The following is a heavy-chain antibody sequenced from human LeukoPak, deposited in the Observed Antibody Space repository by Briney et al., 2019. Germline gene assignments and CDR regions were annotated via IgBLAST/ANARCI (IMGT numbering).Heavy chain of an antibody. J-gene: IGHJ4*02. CDR1: GFTFSSYS. V-gene: IGHV3-21*01. D-gene: IGHD6-19*01. CDR2: ISSSSSYI. CDR3: ARDQGIAVPLDY. Sequence: GGSLRLSCAAPGFTFSSYSMNWVRQAPGKGLEWVSSISSSSSYIYYADSVKGRFTISRDNAKNSLYLQMNSLRAEDTAVYYCARDQGIAVPLDYWGQGTLVTVSS.